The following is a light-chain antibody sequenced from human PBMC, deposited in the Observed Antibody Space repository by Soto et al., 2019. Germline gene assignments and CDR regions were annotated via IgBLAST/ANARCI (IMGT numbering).Light chain of an antibody. V-gene: IGLV2-14*01. J-gene: IGLJ1*01. CDR2: VVT. CDR1: TSDIGFYDY. Sequence: QSSLTQPASVSGSPGQSLTISCTGTTSDIGFYDYVSWYQQYPGKAPKLLIYVVTIRPSGLSNRFSGSNSGSTASLTISVLRDEDEADYYCSSYSPRYFYFFGSGTKVTVL. CDR3: SSYSPRYFYF.